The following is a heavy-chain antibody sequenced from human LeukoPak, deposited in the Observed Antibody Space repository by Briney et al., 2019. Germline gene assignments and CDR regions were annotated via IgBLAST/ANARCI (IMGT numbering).Heavy chain of an antibody. CDR3: ARVSRGSYYVEGYFDY. CDR2: ISSSSSTI. J-gene: IGHJ4*02. Sequence: GGSLRLSCAASGFTLSSYSMNWVRQAPGKGLEWVSYISSSSSTIYYADSVKGRFTISRDNAKNSLYLQMNSLRAEDTAVYYCARVSRGSYYVEGYFDYWGQGTLVTVSS. V-gene: IGHV3-48*01. CDR1: GFTLSSYS. D-gene: IGHD1-26*01.